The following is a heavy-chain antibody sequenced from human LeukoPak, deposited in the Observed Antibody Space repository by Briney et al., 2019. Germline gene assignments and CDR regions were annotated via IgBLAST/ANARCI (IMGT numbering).Heavy chain of an antibody. CDR3: ARLYSSPEARVDY. CDR2: IIPIFGTA. CDR1: GGTFSSYA. D-gene: IGHD6-13*01. J-gene: IGHJ4*02. Sequence: SVKVSCKASGGTFSSYAISWVRQAPGQGLEWMGGIIPIFGTASYAQKFQGRVTITADESTSTAYMELSSLRSEDTAVYYCARLYSSPEARVDYWGQGTLVTVSS. V-gene: IGHV1-69*13.